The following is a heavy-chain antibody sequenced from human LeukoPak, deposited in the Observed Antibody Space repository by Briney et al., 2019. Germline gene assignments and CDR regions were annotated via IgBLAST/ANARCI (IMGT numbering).Heavy chain of an antibody. J-gene: IGHJ6*03. Sequence: PGGSLRLSCAASGFTFSSYGMHWVRQAPGKGLEWVAVISYDGSNKYYADSVKGRFTISRDNSKNTLYLQMNSLRAEDTAVYYCARDGIAVTYYYMDVWGTGTTVTVSS. CDR2: ISYDGSNK. D-gene: IGHD1-26*01. CDR3: ARDGIAVTYYYMDV. CDR1: GFTFSSYG. V-gene: IGHV3-30*03.